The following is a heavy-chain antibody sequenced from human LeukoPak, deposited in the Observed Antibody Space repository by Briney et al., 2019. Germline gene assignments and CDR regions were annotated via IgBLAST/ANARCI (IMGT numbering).Heavy chain of an antibody. V-gene: IGHV4-59*08. Sequence: SETLSLACTVSGGSISIYYWSWIRQPPGKGLEWIGYIYYSGRTNYNPSLKSRVTISVDTSKNQFSLKLSSVTAADTAVYYCARQRGSSSSWYFDYWGQGTLVTVSS. CDR3: ARQRGSSSSWYFDY. D-gene: IGHD6-13*01. J-gene: IGHJ4*02. CDR2: IYYSGRT. CDR1: GGSISIYY.